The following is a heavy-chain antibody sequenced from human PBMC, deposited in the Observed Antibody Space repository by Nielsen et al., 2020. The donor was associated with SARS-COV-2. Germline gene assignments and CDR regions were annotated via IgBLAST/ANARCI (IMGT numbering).Heavy chain of an antibody. CDR2: VWHDGTKR. D-gene: IGHD6-6*01. CDR1: GFTFNDYG. Sequence: GGSLRLSCAASGFTFNDYGMHWVRQAPGKGLEWVAVVWHDGTKRNYASSLEGRFTISRDNSKNTVALQMNSLRAEDTAVYYCAREGLKYSSSYEVWGQGTLVTVSS. CDR3: AREGLKYSSSYEV. V-gene: IGHV3-33*01. J-gene: IGHJ4*02.